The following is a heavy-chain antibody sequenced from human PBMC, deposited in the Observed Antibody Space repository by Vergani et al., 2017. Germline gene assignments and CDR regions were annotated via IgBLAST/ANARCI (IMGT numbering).Heavy chain of an antibody. CDR3: ARERLNYYDSSGYYYFDY. D-gene: IGHD3-22*01. CDR2: IIPIFGTA. CDR1: GGTFSSYA. Sequence: QVQLVQSGAEVKKPGSSVKVSCKASGGTFSSYAISWVRQAPGQGLEWMGRIIPIFGTAHYAQKFQGRVTITADKSTSTAYMELSGLRSEETAVYYCARERLNYYDSSGYYYFDYWGQGTLVTVSS. J-gene: IGHJ4*02. V-gene: IGHV1-69*14.